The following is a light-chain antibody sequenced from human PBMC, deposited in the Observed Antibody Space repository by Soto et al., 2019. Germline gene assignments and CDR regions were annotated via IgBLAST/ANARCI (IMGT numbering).Light chain of an antibody. CDR1: QSVSSR. CDR2: GAS. V-gene: IGKV3-20*01. J-gene: IGKJ5*01. CDR3: QHYVERSPIT. Sequence: EIVMTQSPGTRSLSAGERATLSCRASQSVSSRLAWYQQKPGQAPRLLISGASSRATGIPDRFSGSGSGTDFTLTISRLEPEDFALYYCQHYVERSPITFGQGTRLEIK.